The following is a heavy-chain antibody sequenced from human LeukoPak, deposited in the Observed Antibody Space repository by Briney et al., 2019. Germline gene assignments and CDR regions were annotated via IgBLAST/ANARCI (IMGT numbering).Heavy chain of an antibody. Sequence: SETLSLTCTVSGGSISSSSYYWGWIRQPPGKGLEWIGSIYYSGSTYYNPSLKSRVTISVDTSKNQFSLKLSSVTAADTAVYYCARALEIEDAFDIWGQGTMVTVSS. J-gene: IGHJ3*02. CDR1: GGSISSSSYY. D-gene: IGHD5-24*01. CDR2: IYYSGST. V-gene: IGHV4-39*07. CDR3: ARALEIEDAFDI.